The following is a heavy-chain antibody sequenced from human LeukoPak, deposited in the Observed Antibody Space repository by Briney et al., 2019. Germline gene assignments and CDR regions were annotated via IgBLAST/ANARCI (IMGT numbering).Heavy chain of an antibody. D-gene: IGHD3-10*01. CDR3: ARGPLYYGSGSYSTAPGDY. V-gene: IGHV4-59*12. CDR1: GGSISSYY. CDR2: IYYSGST. Sequence: SETLSLTCTVSGGSISSYYWSWIRQPPGKGLEWIGYIYYSGSTNYNPSLKSRVTISVDTSKNQFSLKLSSVTAADTAVYYCARGPLYYGSGSYSTAPGDYWGQGTLVTVSS. J-gene: IGHJ4*02.